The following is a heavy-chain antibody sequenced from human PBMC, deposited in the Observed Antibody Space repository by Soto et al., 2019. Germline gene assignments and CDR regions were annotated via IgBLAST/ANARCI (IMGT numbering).Heavy chain of an antibody. D-gene: IGHD6-13*01. J-gene: IGHJ3*02. Sequence: EVQLVESGGGLVQPGGSLRLSCAASGFTFSSYWMSWVRQAPGKGLEWVANIKQDGGEKDYVDSVKGRFTISRDNAKNAQYRQMNSLRAEDTAVYYCARGLGSSWDDAFDIWGQGTMVTVSS. CDR3: ARGLGSSWDDAFDI. CDR2: IKQDGGEK. V-gene: IGHV3-7*04. CDR1: GFTFSSYW.